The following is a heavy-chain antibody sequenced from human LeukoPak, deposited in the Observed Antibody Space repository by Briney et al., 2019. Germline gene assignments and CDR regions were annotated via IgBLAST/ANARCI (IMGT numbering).Heavy chain of an antibody. J-gene: IGHJ3*02. CDR3: ARASVVVTAMGAFDI. CDR2: IYHSGST. Sequence: PSETLSLTCAVSGGSISSSSWWSWVRPPPGKGLEWIGEIYHSGSTNYNPSLKSRVTISVDKSKNQFSLKLSSVTAADTAVYYCARASVVVTAMGAFDIWGQGTMVTVSS. CDR1: GGSISSSSW. D-gene: IGHD2-21*02. V-gene: IGHV4-4*02.